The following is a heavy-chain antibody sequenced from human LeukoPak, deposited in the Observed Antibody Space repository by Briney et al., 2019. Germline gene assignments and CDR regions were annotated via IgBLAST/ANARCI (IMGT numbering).Heavy chain of an antibody. D-gene: IGHD2-8*01. Sequence: GESLKISCKGSGYSFTSYWIGWVRQMPGKGLEWMGIIYPGDSDTRYSPSFQGQVTISADKSISTAYLQWSSLKASDTAMYYCARFFYCTNGVCYASDDAFDIWGQGTMVTVS. V-gene: IGHV5-51*01. CDR1: GYSFTSYW. CDR3: ARFFYCTNGVCYASDDAFDI. J-gene: IGHJ3*02. CDR2: IYPGDSDT.